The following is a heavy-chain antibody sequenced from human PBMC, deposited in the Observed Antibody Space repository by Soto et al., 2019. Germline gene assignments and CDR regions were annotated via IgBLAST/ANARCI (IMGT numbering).Heavy chain of an antibody. CDR1: GFTFSSYA. CDR2: ISYDGNNK. Sequence: QVQLVESGGGVVQPGRSLRLSCAAFGFTFSSYAMHSVRQAPGKGLEWVAVISYDGNNKYYADSVKGRFTISGDNSKNTLYLQMNSLRAEDTAVYYYARDSSSWYGGGYGMDVWGQGTTVTVSS. V-gene: IGHV3-30-3*01. J-gene: IGHJ6*02. D-gene: IGHD6-13*01. CDR3: ARDSSSWYGGGYGMDV.